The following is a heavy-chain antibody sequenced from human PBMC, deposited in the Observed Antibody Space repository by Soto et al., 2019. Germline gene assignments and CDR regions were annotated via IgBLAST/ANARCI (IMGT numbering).Heavy chain of an antibody. CDR3: ARDYVVNTVVVYWCFNL. Sequence: QVQLQESGPRLVTPSETLTLTCSVSGGSITNHYWGWIRQPPGKGLEFIGRIYTSGRAHYNPSLQNPVTMSVDTSKHPSSLNVIAVTAADTAIYYCARDYVVNTVVVYWCFNLWGRGTLVTFSS. V-gene: IGHV4-4*07. D-gene: IGHD3-10*02. J-gene: IGHJ2*01. CDR1: GGSITNHY. CDR2: IYTSGRA.